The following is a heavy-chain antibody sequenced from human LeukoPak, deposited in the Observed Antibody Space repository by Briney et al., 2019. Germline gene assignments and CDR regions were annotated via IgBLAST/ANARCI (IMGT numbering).Heavy chain of an antibody. Sequence: GRSLRLSCITSGFNVSTYGMHWVRQAPGKGLEWVAHIWYDGNKKNYADSVKGRLIISRDNSKNTVYLQMNSLRVEDTAVYYCAKNLAPVGSGAFVDYWGQGTLVTVSS. J-gene: IGHJ4*02. CDR3: AKNLAPVGSGAFVDY. D-gene: IGHD3-10*01. V-gene: IGHV3-33*06. CDR2: IWYDGNKK. CDR1: GFNVSTYG.